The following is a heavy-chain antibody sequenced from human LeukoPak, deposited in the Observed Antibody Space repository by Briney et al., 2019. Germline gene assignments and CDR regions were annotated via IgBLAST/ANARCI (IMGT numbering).Heavy chain of an antibody. V-gene: IGHV6-1*01. CDR3: ARGSYGDYGARFSWYFDL. CDR2: TYYRSKWYN. CDR1: GDSVSSNSAA. J-gene: IGHJ2*01. D-gene: IGHD4-17*01. Sequence: SQTLSLTCAISGDSVSSNSAAWTWIRQSPSRGLEWLGRTYYRSKWYNDYAVSVKSRITINPDTSKNQFSLQLNSVTPEDTAVYYCARGSYGDYGARFSWYFDLWGRGTLVTVSS.